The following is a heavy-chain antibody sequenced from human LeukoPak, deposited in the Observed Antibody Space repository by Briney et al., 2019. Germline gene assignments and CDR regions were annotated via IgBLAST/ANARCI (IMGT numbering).Heavy chain of an antibody. D-gene: IGHD3-10*01. V-gene: IGHV3-73*01. J-gene: IGHJ4*02. CDR3: DSLSGGAASSVSGNL. CDR1: GFPSSGSA. Sequence: PGGSLRLSCVASGFPSSGSAIHWGRQASGKGQEWVGDIRSKANNYATVYAASVKGRFLISRDDSKNMAYWQLNSLKMEDTAVYHCDSLSGGAASSVSGNLGGQGILVTVSS. CDR2: IRSKANNYAT.